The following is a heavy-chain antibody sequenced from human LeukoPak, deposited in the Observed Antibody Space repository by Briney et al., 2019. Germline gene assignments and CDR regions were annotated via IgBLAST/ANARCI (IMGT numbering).Heavy chain of an antibody. CDR1: GFYFSTYA. J-gene: IGHJ5*02. Sequence: GGSLRLSCAASGFYFSTYAIKWVRQAPGKGLEWVSSISTMSNYTFYGDSVKGRFTISRDNAKNSVYLQMNSLRPEDTAVYYCSRDRLGGLDLWGQGTLVTVSS. CDR2: ISTMSNYT. CDR3: SRDRLGGLDL. V-gene: IGHV3-21*01. D-gene: IGHD5-12*01.